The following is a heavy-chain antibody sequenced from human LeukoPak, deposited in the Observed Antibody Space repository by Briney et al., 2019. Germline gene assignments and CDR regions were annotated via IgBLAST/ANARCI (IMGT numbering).Heavy chain of an antibody. CDR3: ATPAYSSGWLEYYYYGMDV. V-gene: IGHV1-18*01. CDR2: ISAYNGNT. CDR1: GGTLNTHI. D-gene: IGHD6-19*01. Sequence: ASVTVSCKASGGTLNTHIFTWVRQAPGQGLEWMGWISAYNGNTNYAQKLQGRVTMTTDTSTSTAYMELRSLRSDDTAVYYCATPAYSSGWLEYYYYGMDVWGQGTTVTVSS. J-gene: IGHJ6*02.